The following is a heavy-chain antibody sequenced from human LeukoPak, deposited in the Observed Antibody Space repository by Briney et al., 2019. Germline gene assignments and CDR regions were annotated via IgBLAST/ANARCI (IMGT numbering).Heavy chain of an antibody. CDR1: GYSISNGFY. CDR2: MFYSGHA. V-gene: IGHV4-38-2*02. CDR3: ARDPSGYYPFDY. Sequence: SETLSLTCTVSGYSISNGFYWGWIRQPPGKGLEWIGSMFYSGHAYYNPSLRSRVTISVDSSKNQFSLKLSSVTAADTAVYFCARDPSGYYPFDYWGQGTLVTVSS. D-gene: IGHD3-22*01. J-gene: IGHJ4*02.